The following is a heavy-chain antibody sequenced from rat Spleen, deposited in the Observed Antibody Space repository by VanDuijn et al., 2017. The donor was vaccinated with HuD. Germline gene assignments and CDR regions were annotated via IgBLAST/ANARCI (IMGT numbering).Heavy chain of an antibody. V-gene: IGHV2-41*01. Sequence: QVQLKESGPGLVQPSQTLSLTCTVSGFSLTSNSVSWIRQPPGKGLEWMGVIWSSGGTRYNSALKSRLSISKDTSKSQVFLKMNSLQTEDTATYYCASGDWAYFDYWGQGVMVTVSS. CDR1: GFSLTSNS. CDR2: IWSSGGT. D-gene: IGHD5-1*01. J-gene: IGHJ2*01. CDR3: ASGDWAYFDY.